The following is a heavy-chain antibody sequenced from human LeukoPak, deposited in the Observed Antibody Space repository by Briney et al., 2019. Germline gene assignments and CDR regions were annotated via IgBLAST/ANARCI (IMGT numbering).Heavy chain of an antibody. CDR2: IYTSGST. D-gene: IGHD3-22*01. V-gene: IGHV4-61*02. CDR3: ARVTTGGYYNC. CDR1: GGSISSGSYY. Sequence: SETQSLTCTVSGGSISSGSYYWSWIRRPAGKGLEWIGRIYTSGSTNYNPSLESRVTISVDTSKNQFSLKLSSVTAADTAVYYCARVTTGGYYNCWGQGTLVTVSS. J-gene: IGHJ4*02.